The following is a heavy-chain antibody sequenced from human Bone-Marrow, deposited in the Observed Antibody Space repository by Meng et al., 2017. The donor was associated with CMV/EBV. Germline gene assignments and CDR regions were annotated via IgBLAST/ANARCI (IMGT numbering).Heavy chain of an antibody. CDR3: ARAKSSSGSLSVLGMDV. Sequence: GGSLRLSCAASGFTFSSYDMHWVRQATGKGLEWVSAIGTAGDTYYPGSVKGRFTISRENAKNSLYLQMNSLRAGDTAVHYCARAKSSSGSLSVLGMDVWGQGTTVTVSS. CDR2: IGTAGDT. V-gene: IGHV3-13*01. D-gene: IGHD6-6*01. J-gene: IGHJ6*02. CDR1: GFTFSSYD.